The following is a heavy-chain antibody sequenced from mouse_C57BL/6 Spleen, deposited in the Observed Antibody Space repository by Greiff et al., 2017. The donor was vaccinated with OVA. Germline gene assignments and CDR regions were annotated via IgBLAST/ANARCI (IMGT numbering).Heavy chain of an antibody. J-gene: IGHJ2*01. Sequence: QVQLQQSGAELVKPGASVKISCKASGYAFSSYWITWVKQRPGQGLEWIGDIYPGSGSTNYNEKFKSKATLTVDTSSSTAYMQLSSLTSEDSAVYYCARDYSNYVDYWGQGTTLTVSS. CDR2: IYPGSGST. CDR1: GYAFSSYW. V-gene: IGHV1-55*01. CDR3: ARDYSNYVDY. D-gene: IGHD2-5*01.